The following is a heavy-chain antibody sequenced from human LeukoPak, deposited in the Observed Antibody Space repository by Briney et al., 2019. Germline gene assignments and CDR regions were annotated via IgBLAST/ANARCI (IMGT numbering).Heavy chain of an antibody. CDR1: GDNVSINSAA. Sequence: SQTLSLTFAISGDNVSINSAAWNWIRQSPSRGLEWLGRTYYRSKWFNDYAVSVKNRIVINPDTSKNQFSLQLNSVTSEDTAVYYCARVFKGGSYNWFDPWGQGTLVTVSP. J-gene: IGHJ5*02. V-gene: IGHV6-1*01. CDR3: ARVFKGGSYNWFDP. CDR2: TYYRSKWFN. D-gene: IGHD1-26*01.